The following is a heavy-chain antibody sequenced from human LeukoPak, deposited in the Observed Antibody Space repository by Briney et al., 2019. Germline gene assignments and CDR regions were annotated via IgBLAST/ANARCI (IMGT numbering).Heavy chain of an antibody. V-gene: IGHV4-59*01. J-gene: IGHJ3*02. D-gene: IGHD6-13*01. CDR2: ISYSGST. CDR3: ARGFVSYISSWLHGFDI. CDR1: GGSISSYY. Sequence: SETLSLACTVSGGSISSYYWSWIRQPPGKGLEWIGYISYSGSTNYNPSLKSRVTISVDTSKNQFSLKLSSVTAADTAVYYCARGFVSYISSWLHGFDIWGQGTMVTVSS.